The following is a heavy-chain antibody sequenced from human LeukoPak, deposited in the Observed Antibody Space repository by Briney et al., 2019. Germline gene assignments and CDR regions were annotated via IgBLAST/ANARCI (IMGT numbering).Heavy chain of an antibody. Sequence: GGSLRLSCAASGFTFSDYHMSWIRQAPGKGLEWVSYISSSGSTIYYADSVKGRFTISRDNAKNSLYLQMNSLRAEDTAVYYCARHDDYGDYSLDYWGQGTLVTVSS. CDR3: ARHDDYGDYSLDY. CDR2: ISSSGSTI. J-gene: IGHJ4*02. CDR1: GFTFSDYH. V-gene: IGHV3-11*01. D-gene: IGHD4-17*01.